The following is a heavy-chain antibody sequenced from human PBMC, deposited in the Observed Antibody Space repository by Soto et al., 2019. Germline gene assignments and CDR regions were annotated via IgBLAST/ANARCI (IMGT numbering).Heavy chain of an antibody. Sequence: ETLPRTCKVCCGSVSSYCWSWVRQHPGKGGEWIGEINHSGSTNHSPSLKSRVTISVDTSKNQFSLKLSSVTAADTAVYYCARGASGYYDSSGYYPPYYFDYWGQGTLVTVSS. D-gene: IGHD3-22*01. CDR3: ARGASGYYDSSGYYPPYYFDY. J-gene: IGHJ4*02. CDR1: CGSVSSYC. V-gene: IGHV4-34*01. CDR2: INHSGST.